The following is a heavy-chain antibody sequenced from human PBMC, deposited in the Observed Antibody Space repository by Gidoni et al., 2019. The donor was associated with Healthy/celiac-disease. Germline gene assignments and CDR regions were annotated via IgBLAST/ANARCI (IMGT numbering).Heavy chain of an antibody. Sequence: SPSFQGHVTISADKSISTAYLQWSSLKASDTAMYYCARREIAVAGPLLDYWGQGTLVTVSS. D-gene: IGHD6-19*01. J-gene: IGHJ4*02. CDR3: ARREIAVAGPLLDY. V-gene: IGHV5-10-1*01.